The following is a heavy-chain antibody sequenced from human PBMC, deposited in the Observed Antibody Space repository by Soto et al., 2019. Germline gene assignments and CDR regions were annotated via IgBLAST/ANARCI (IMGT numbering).Heavy chain of an antibody. V-gene: IGHV3-23*01. D-gene: IGHD6-6*01. J-gene: IGHJ4*02. CDR1: GFTFRTYA. CDR2: ISGSGDRI. CDR3: AKNWDTTFSSSSH. Sequence: EVQLSESGGGLVQPGGSLRLSCAASGFTFRTYAMSWVRQAPGKGLEWASAISGSGDRIYYADSVKGRFSISRDNSKNTLYLQMNSLRAEDTAVYYCAKNWDTTFSSSSHWGQGTLVTVSS.